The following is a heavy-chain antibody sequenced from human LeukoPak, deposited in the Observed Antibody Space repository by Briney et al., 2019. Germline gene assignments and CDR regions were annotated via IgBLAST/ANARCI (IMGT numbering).Heavy chain of an antibody. D-gene: IGHD1-26*01. Sequence: ASVKVSCKASGYTFTTYGISWVRQAPGQGLEWMGWISGYNGNTNYAQKLQGRVTVTTDTSTSTAYMELRSLRSDDMAVYYCARSGGTYYEDYWGQGTLVTVSS. CDR3: ARSGGTYYEDY. J-gene: IGHJ4*02. CDR1: GYTFTTYG. CDR2: ISGYNGNT. V-gene: IGHV1-18*03.